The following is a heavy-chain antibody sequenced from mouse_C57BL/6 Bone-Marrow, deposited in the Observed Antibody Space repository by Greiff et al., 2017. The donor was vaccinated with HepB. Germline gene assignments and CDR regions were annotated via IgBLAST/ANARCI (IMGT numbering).Heavy chain of an antibody. D-gene: IGHD4-1*01. V-gene: IGHV14-1*01. CDR2: IDPEDGDT. CDR3: TTALTGRNWYFDV. J-gene: IGHJ1*03. CDR1: GFNIKDYY. Sequence: VQLKESGAELVRPGASVKLSCTASGFNIKDYYMHWVKQRPEQGLEWIGRIDPEDGDTEYAPKFQGKATMTADTSSNTAYLQLSSLTSEDTAVYYCTTALTGRNWYFDVWGTGTTVTVSS.